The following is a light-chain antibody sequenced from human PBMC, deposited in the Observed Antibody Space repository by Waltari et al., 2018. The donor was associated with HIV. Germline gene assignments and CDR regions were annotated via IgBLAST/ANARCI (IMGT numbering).Light chain of an antibody. CDR3: QSYDSSLSGWG. J-gene: IGLJ3*02. CDR1: SSNIGAGYD. V-gene: IGLV1-40*01. Sequence: QSVLTQPPSVSGAPGQRVTISCTGSSSNIGAGYDLHWYRQLPGTAPKLLIYDNRNRPSGVPDRFSGSKSGTSASLAITGLQAEDEADYYCQSYDSSLSGWGFGGGTKLTVL. CDR2: DNR.